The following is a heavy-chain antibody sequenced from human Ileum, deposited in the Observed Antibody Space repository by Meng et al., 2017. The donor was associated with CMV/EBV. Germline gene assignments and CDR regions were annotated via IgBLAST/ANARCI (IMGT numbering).Heavy chain of an antibody. CDR1: GFTFDDYT. J-gene: IGHJ4*02. CDR3: ARAVDYYFDD. D-gene: IGHD3/OR15-3a*01. CDR2: ISWDGGST. V-gene: IGHV3-43*01. Sequence: GGSLRLSCAASGFTFDDYTMHWVRQAPGKGLEWVSLISWDGGSTYYVDSVKGRFTISRDNTKNSLYMQMNSLRIDDTALYYCARAVDYYFDDWGQGTLVTVSS.